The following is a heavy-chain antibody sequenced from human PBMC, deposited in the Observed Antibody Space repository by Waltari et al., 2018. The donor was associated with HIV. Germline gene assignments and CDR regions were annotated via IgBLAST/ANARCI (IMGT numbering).Heavy chain of an antibody. CDR3: ANPNAEDY. Sequence: EVQVLESGGGLVQPGGSLRLSCAASGLTFSRCAMSWVRQAPGKGLEWVSAISGSGGSTYYADSVKGRFTISRDNSKNTLYLQMNSLRAEDTAVYYCANPNAEDYWGQGTLVTVSS. V-gene: IGHV3-23*01. D-gene: IGHD7-27*01. CDR1: GLTFSRCA. J-gene: IGHJ4*02. CDR2: ISGSGGST.